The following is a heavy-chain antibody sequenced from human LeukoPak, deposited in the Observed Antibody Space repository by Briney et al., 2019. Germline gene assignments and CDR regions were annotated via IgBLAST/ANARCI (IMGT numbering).Heavy chain of an antibody. V-gene: IGHV3-9*01. CDR2: ISWNSGSI. Sequence: GRSLRLSCAASGFTFDDYAMHWVRQAPGKGLEWVSGISWNSGSIGYADSVKGRFTISRDIAKNSLYLQMNSLRAEDTALYYCAKGNIAVSWPYGMDVWGQGTTVTVSS. D-gene: IGHD6-19*01. J-gene: IGHJ6*02. CDR1: GFTFDDYA. CDR3: AKGNIAVSWPYGMDV.